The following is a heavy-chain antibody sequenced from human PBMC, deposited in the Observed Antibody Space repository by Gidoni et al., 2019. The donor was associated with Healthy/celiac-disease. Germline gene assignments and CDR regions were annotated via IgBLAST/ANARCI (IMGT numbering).Heavy chain of an antibody. J-gene: IGHJ1*01. D-gene: IGHD6-19*01. CDR3: ARDYSAVAGPIQH. V-gene: IGHV3-33*01. Sequence: QVQLVESGGGVVQPGRSLRLSCAASGFTFSSYGMHWVRQAPGKGLEWVAVIWYDGSNKYYADSVKGRFTISRDNSKNTLYLQMNSLRAEDTAVYYCARDYSAVAGPIQHWGQGTLVTVSS. CDR1: GFTFSSYG. CDR2: IWYDGSNK.